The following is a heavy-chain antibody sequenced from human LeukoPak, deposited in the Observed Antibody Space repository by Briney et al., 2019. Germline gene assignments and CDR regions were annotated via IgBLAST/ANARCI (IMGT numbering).Heavy chain of an antibody. CDR1: GGSISSSSYY. CDR2: IYYSGST. D-gene: IGHD2-15*01. V-gene: IGHV4-39*01. CDR3: ARLRKDIVVVVAATRGYYFDY. J-gene: IGHJ4*02. Sequence: NPSETLSFTCTVSGGSISSSSYYWGWIRQPPGKGLEWIGSIYYSGSTYYNPSLKSRVTISVNTSKNQFTLKLSSVTAADTAVYYCARLRKDIVVVVAATRGYYFDYWGQGTLVTVSS.